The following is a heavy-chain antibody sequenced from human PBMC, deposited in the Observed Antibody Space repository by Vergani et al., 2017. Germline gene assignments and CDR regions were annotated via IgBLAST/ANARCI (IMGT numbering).Heavy chain of an antibody. V-gene: IGHV4-31*03. CDR3: ARGVGTEVFDY. CDR2: IYYSGST. J-gene: IGHJ4*02. D-gene: IGHD2-21*02. CDR1: GDSISRGGYY. Sequence: QVQLQESGPGLVKPSQTLSLTCTVSGDSISRGGYYWNCIRQHPGKGLEWIGYIYYSGSTNYNSSLKSRVSMSVDTSKNQFSLRLSAVTAADTAVYYCARGVGTEVFDYWGQGTLVTVSS.